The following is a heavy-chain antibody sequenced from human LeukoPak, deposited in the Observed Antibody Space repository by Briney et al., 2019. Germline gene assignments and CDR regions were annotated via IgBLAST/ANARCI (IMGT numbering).Heavy chain of an antibody. CDR2: ISYDGSNK. V-gene: IGHV3-30-3*01. J-gene: IGHJ6*02. D-gene: IGHD2-2*01. CDR1: GFTFSTYW. Sequence: GGSLRLSCAASGFTFSTYWMSWVRQAPGKGLEWVAVISYDGSNKYYADSVKGRFTISRDNSKNTLYLQMNSLRAEDTAVYYCARDRVGDGMDVWGQGTTVTVSS. CDR3: ARDRVGDGMDV.